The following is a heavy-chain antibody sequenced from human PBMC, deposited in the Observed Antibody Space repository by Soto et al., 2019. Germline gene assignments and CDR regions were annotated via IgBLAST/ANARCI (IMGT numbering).Heavy chain of an antibody. CDR2: IYWDDDK. CDR1: GFSLSTSGVG. Sequence: QITLKESGPTLVKPTQTLTLTCTFSGFSLSTSGVGVGWIRQPPGKALEWLTLIYWDDDKHYRSSLKSRLTNPHDTSKKQVVLTMTNMDPVDTATYYCARRRWYSSGYDAFDIWGQGTMVTVSS. CDR3: ARRRWYSSGYDAFDI. D-gene: IGHD6-19*01. J-gene: IGHJ3*02. V-gene: IGHV2-5*02.